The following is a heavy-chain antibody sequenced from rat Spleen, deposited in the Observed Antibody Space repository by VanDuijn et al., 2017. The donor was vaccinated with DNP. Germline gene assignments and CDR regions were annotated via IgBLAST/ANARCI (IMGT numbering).Heavy chain of an antibody. CDR3: ASSYSGGAY. CDR1: GLSLTRYG. Sequence: QVQLKESGPGLVQPSQTLSLTCTVSGLSLTRYGLSWVRQPPGKGLEWIAAMSIGGSSYFNPALKSRLIIRRCTPQSQVFLKMNSMQTEDTAMYFCASSYSGGAYWGQGTLVTVSS. J-gene: IGHJ3*01. D-gene: IGHD1-1*01. V-gene: IGHV2-6*01. CDR2: MSIGGSS.